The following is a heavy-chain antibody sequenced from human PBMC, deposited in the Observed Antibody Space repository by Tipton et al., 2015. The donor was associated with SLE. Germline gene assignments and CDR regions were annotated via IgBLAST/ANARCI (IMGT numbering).Heavy chain of an antibody. CDR3: ATESGGGYFDY. CDR1: GYTFTNYG. Sequence: QLVQSGAEVKEPGASVKVSCRASGYTFTNYGISWVRQAPGQGLEWMGWISVYNGNTNYVQKFQGRITLTADTSTNIAYVELRSLRADDTAAYYCATESGGGYFDYWGQGTLVTVSS. CDR2: ISVYNGNT. D-gene: IGHD3-16*01. J-gene: IGHJ4*02. V-gene: IGHV1-18*04.